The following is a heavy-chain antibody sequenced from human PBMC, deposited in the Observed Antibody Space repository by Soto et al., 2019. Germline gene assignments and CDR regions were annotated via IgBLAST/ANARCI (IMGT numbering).Heavy chain of an antibody. J-gene: IGHJ4*02. V-gene: IGHV1-18*01. D-gene: IGHD3-10*01. CDR3: ARGRYGEY. CDR1: GYTFTSYG. Sequence: QVHLVQSGAEVKKPGASVKVSCKASGYTFTSYGITWVRQAPGQGLEWMGWISAHNGNTDYAQKLQGRVIVTRDTSTSTAYMEQRRLISDDTAVYYCARGRYGEYWGQGALVTVSS. CDR2: ISAHNGNT.